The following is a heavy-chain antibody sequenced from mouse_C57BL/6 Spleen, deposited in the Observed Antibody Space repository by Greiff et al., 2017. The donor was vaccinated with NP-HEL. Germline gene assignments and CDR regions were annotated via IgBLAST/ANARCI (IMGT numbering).Heavy chain of an antibody. V-gene: IGHV1-52*01. J-gene: IGHJ4*01. CDR3: ARDGSSYRAMDY. Sequence: QVHVKQPGAELVRPGSSVKLSCKASGYTFTSYWMHWVKQRPIQGLEWIGNIDPSDSETHYNQKFKDKATLTVDKSSSTAYMQLSSLTSEDSAVYYCARDGSSYRAMDYWGQGTSVTVSS. CDR1: GYTFTSYW. CDR2: IDPSDSET. D-gene: IGHD1-1*01.